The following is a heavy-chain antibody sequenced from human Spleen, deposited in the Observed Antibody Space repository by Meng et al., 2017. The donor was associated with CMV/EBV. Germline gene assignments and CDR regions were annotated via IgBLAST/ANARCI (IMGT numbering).Heavy chain of an antibody. Sequence: SVKVSCKASGYTFTGYYMHWVRQAPGQGLEWMGRIIPFGGLTDYGQKFQGRVTIIADKSTSTAYMELSSLSSEDTAMYYCARGRVKDYPLTFWGQGTLVTVSS. D-gene: IGHD2-15*01. J-gene: IGHJ4*02. V-gene: IGHV1-69*04. CDR1: GYTFTGYY. CDR2: IIPFGGLT. CDR3: ARGRVKDYPLTF.